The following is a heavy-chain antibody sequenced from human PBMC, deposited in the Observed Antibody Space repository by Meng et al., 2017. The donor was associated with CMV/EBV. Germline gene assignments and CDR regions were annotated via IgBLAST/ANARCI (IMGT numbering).Heavy chain of an antibody. CDR3: ARDLGYGDYVGYFDY. J-gene: IGHJ4*02. CDR2: ISYDGSNK. Sequence: GESLKISCAASGFTFSSYAMHWVRQAPGKGLEWVAVISYDGSNKYYADYVKGRFTISRDNSKNTLYLQMNSLRAEDTAVYYCARDLGYGDYVGYFDYWGQGTLVTVSS. CDR1: GFTFSSYA. V-gene: IGHV3-30-3*01. D-gene: IGHD4-17*01.